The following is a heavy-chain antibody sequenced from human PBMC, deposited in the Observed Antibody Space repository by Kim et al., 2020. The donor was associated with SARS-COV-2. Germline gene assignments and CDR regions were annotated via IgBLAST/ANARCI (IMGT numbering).Heavy chain of an antibody. D-gene: IGHD3-10*01. CDR2: IKQDGSEK. J-gene: IGHJ6*02. CDR3: ARVAPSTMVRGVIPYYYYGMAV. Sequence: GGSLRLSCAASGFTFSSYWMSWVRQAPGKGLEWVANIKQDGSEKYYVDSVKGRFTISRDNAKNSLYLQMNSLRAEDTAVYYCARVAPSTMVRGVIPYYYYGMAVWGQGTRVTVSS. V-gene: IGHV3-7*03. CDR1: GFTFSSYW.